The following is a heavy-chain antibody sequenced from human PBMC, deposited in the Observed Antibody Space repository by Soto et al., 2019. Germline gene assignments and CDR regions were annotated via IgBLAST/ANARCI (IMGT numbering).Heavy chain of an antibody. CDR3: ARGVATIGP. CDR2: IYYSGST. D-gene: IGHD5-12*01. CDR1: GGSISSYY. Sequence: SETLSLTCSVSGGSISSYYWIWIRQPPGKGLEWIGYIYYSGSTNYNLSFKSRVTISVDTPKNQFSLKLTSVTAADTAVYYCARGVATIGPWGQGTLVTVSS. V-gene: IGHV4-59*01. J-gene: IGHJ5*02.